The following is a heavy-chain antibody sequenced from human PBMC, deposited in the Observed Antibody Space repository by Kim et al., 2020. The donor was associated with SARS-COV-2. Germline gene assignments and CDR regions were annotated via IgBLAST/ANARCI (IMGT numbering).Heavy chain of an antibody. V-gene: IGHV4-34*01. CDR1: GGSFSGYY. D-gene: IGHD1-26*01. CDR2: INNSGST. CDR3: ARTTRIVVATSFDY. Sequence: SETLSLTCAVYGGSFSGYYWSWIRQPPGKGLEWVGDINNSGSTNYYPSLMRRVTITVDTTKNQSSLKLSSVTAADTAVYYCARTTRIVVATSFDYWCQGTLVTVSS. J-gene: IGHJ4*02.